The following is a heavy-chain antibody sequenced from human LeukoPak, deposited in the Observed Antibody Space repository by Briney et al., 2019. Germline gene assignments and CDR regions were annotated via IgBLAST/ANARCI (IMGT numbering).Heavy chain of an antibody. V-gene: IGHV3-20*01. CDR1: GFTFDDYG. J-gene: IGHJ6*02. D-gene: IGHD2-2*01. CDR3: ARPADPNYYYYGTDV. CDR2: INWNGGST. Sequence: PGGSLRLSCAASGFTFDDYGMSWVRQAPGKGLEWVSGINWNGGSTGYADSVKGRFTISRDNAKNSLYLQMNSLRAEDTALYHCARPADPNYYYYGTDVWGQGTTATVSS.